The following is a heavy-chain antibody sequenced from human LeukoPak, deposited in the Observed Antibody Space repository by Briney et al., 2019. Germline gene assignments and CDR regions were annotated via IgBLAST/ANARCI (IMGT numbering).Heavy chain of an antibody. CDR1: GFTLSSYN. CDR2: VDFRSSNI. V-gene: IGHV3-21*01. J-gene: IGHJ4*02. Sequence: GGSLRLSCAASGFTLSSYNMNWVRQAPGKGLEWVSSVDFRSSNIYYADSVKGRFTISRDNAKNSLYLQMNSLRAEDTAVYYCARGDSFDYWGQGTLVTVSS. CDR3: ARGDSFDY.